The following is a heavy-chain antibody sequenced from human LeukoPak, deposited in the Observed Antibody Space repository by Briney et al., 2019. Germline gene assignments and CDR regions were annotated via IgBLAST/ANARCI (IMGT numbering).Heavy chain of an antibody. V-gene: IGHV3-7*04. J-gene: IGHJ4*02. CDR1: GFTFSTYW. CDR2: IKPDGSQK. Sequence: PGGSLRLSCTASGFTFSTYWMSWVRQSPGKGLEWVANIKPDGSQKYYVNSLRGRFNISRDNAKNSLYLQLNSLRAEDTAVYYCARENYFDYWGQGTLVTVSS. CDR3: ARENYFDY.